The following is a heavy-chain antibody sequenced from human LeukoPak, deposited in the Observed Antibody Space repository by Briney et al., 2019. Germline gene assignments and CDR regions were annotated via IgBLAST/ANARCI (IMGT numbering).Heavy chain of an antibody. CDR2: ISGSGGST. Sequence: GGSLRLSCAASGFTFSSYAMGWVRQAPGKGLEWVSAISGSGGSTYYADSVKGRFTISRDNSKNTLYLQMNSLGAEDTAVYYCAKEFMITFGGVIPCFDYWGQGTLVTVSS. J-gene: IGHJ4*02. CDR3: AKEFMITFGGVIPCFDY. CDR1: GFTFSSYA. V-gene: IGHV3-23*01. D-gene: IGHD3-16*02.